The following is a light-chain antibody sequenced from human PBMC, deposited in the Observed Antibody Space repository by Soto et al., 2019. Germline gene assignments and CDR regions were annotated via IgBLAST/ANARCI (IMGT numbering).Light chain of an antibody. CDR2: GNS. J-gene: IGLJ3*02. V-gene: IGLV1-40*01. CDR1: SSIIGAGYD. CDR3: QSYDSSLSGWV. Sequence: QSVLTQPPSVSGAPGQRVTISCTGSSSIIGAGYDVHWYQQLPGTAPKLLICGNSNRPSGVPDRFSGSKSGTSASLAITGLQAEDEADYSCQSYDSSLSGWVFGGGTKLTVL.